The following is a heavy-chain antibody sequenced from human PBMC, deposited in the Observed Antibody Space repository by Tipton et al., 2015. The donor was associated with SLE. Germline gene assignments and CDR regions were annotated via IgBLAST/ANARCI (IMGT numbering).Heavy chain of an antibody. Sequence: TLSLTCTVSGGSISSGGYYWSWIRQPPGKGLEWIGNIYYSGSTNYNPSLKSRVTISVDTSKNQFSLKLSSVTAADTAVYYCARDPLGGLDYWGQGTLGTVSS. V-gene: IGHV4-61*08. CDR2: IYYSGST. J-gene: IGHJ4*02. CDR1: GGSISSGGYY. CDR3: ARDPLGGLDY.